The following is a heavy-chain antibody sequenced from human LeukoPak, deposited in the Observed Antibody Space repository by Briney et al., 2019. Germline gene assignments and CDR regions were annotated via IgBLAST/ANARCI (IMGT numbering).Heavy chain of an antibody. CDR3: ARGPVVGIWFDP. Sequence: SETLSLICAVYGGSFSGYYWSWIREPPGKGLEWIGEINHSGSTNYNPPLKSRVTISVDTSKNQFSLMLSSVTAADTAVYYCARGPVVGIWFDPWGQGTLVTVSS. J-gene: IGHJ5*02. D-gene: IGHD3-22*01. V-gene: IGHV4-34*01. CDR2: INHSGST. CDR1: GGSFSGYY.